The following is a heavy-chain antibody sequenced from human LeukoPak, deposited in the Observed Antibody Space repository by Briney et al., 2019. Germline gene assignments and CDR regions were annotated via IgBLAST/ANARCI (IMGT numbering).Heavy chain of an antibody. V-gene: IGHV3-23*01. CDR1: GFTFSSYA. D-gene: IGHD3-16*01. CDR3: AKEEGQDYVWGSYLDY. CDR2: ISGSGGDT. Sequence: PGGSLRLSCAASGFTFSSYAMNWVRQAPGKGLEWVSGISGSGGDTYSADSVKGRFAISRDNSKNTLFLQMNSLRAEDTAVYYCAKEEGQDYVWGSYLDYWGQGTLVTVSS. J-gene: IGHJ4*02.